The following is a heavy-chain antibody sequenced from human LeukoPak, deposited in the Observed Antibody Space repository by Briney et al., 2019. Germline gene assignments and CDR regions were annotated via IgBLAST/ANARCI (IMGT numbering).Heavy chain of an antibody. D-gene: IGHD3-16*02. CDR2: ISNSGSYI. V-gene: IGHV3-21*01. Sequence: PGGSLRLSCAASGFTFSSYSMNWVRQAPGKGLEWVSSISNSGSYIYYADSVKGRFTISRDNAKNSLYLQMNSLRAEDTAVYYCARGPSYDYVWGSYRYTWFDPWGQGTLVTVSS. CDR3: ARGPSYDYVWGSYRYTWFDP. J-gene: IGHJ5*02. CDR1: GFTFSSYS.